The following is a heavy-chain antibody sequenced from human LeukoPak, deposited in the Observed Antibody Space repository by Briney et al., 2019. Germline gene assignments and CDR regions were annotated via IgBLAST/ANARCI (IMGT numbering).Heavy chain of an antibody. CDR1: GDSFSSNSAA. V-gene: IGHV6-1*01. J-gene: IGHJ6*02. CDR3: ARAPTYGDYKAYYYYGMDV. Sequence: SQTLSLTCAISGDSFSSNSAAWNSLRQSPSRGLEWLGRTYYRTKWYNDYAVSVKSQITINPDTSKNQFSLQLNSVTPEDTAVYYCARAPTYGDYKAYYYYGMDVWGQGTTVTVSS. CDR2: TYYRTKWYN. D-gene: IGHD4-17*01.